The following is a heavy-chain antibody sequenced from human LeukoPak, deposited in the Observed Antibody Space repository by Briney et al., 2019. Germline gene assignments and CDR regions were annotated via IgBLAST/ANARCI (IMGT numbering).Heavy chain of an antibody. CDR2: IIPIFGTA. V-gene: IGHV1-69*13. Sequence: SVKVSCKASGGTFSSYAISWVRQAPGQGLEWMGGIIPIFGTANYAQEFQGRVTITADESTSTAYMELSSLRSEDTAVYYCARGTGCSSTSCYLRWGYYYGMDVWGQGTTVTVSS. J-gene: IGHJ6*02. D-gene: IGHD2-2*01. CDR1: GGTFSSYA. CDR3: ARGTGCSSTSCYLRWGYYYGMDV.